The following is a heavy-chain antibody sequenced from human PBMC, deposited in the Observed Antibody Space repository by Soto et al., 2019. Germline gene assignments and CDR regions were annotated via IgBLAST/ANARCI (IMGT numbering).Heavy chain of an antibody. Sequence: VGSLRLSCAASGFSVSTNYMTWVRQAPGKGLEWVSVIYSGGSTYYADSVKGRFTISRDNSKHTLHLQMNSLRAEDTAVYYCARGSGIIYYFDFSGRGTLVTVSS. CDR2: IYSGGST. V-gene: IGHV3-53*01. CDR1: GFSVSTNY. CDR3: ARGSGIIYYFDF. D-gene: IGHD1-26*01. J-gene: IGHJ4*02.